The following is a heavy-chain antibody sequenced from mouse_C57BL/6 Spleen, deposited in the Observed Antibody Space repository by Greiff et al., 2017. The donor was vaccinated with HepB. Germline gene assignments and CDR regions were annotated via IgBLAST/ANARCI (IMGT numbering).Heavy chain of an antibody. D-gene: IGHD1-1*01. CDR1: GYTFTSYW. J-gene: IGHJ3*01. CDR2: INPSNGGT. CDR3: ARDYGSSYRFAY. Sequence: QVQLQQPGTELVKPGASVKLSCKASGYTFTSYWMHWVKQRPGQGLEWIGNINPSNGGTNYNEKFKSKATLTVDKSSRTAYMQLSSLTSEDSAVEYGARDYGSSYRFAYWGQGTLVTVSA. V-gene: IGHV1-53*01.